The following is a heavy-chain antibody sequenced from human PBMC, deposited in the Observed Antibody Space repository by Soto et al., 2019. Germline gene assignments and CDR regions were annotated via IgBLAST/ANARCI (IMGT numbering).Heavy chain of an antibody. D-gene: IGHD3-10*01. V-gene: IGHV1-69*01. CDR1: GGTFYTYA. CDR3: SRDDSVMTCVFGF. J-gene: IGHJ4*02. Sequence: QVHLVQSGAEVKRPGSSVRVSCRASGGTFYTYAFTWVRQAPGQGLEWMGGITPMIGTTKYAQKFRGRVTFTADESASTADMELSNLRSDDTAVYYCSRDDSVMTCVFGFWGQGTLITVSS. CDR2: ITPMIGTT.